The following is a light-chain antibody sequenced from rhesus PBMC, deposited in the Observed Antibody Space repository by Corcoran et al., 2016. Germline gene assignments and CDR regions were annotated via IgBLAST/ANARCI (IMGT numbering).Light chain of an antibody. CDR3: QHGYGTPWT. V-gene: IGKV1-74*01. J-gene: IGKJ1*01. CDR1: ENVNNY. CDR2: KAS. Sequence: DIQMTQSPSSLSASVGDRVTITCRVSENVNNYLNWYQQKPGKAPNLLIYKASTLQSGVPSRFSGSGSGTDYTFTISSLQPEDVATYYCQHGYGTPWTFGQGTKVEIK.